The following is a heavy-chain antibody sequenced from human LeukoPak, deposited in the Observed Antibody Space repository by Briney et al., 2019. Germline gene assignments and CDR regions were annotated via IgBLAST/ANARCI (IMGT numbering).Heavy chain of an antibody. CDR2: IKSKTDGGTT. J-gene: IGHJ4*02. CDR1: GFTFSNAW. V-gene: IGHV3-15*01. CDR3: TTVLLWFGEPTPIDY. D-gene: IGHD3-10*01. Sequence: GGSLRLSCAASGFTFSNAWMSWVRQAPGKGLEWVGRIKSKTDGGTTDYAAPVKGRFTISRDDSKNTLYLQMNSLKTEDTAVYYCTTVLLWFGEPTPIDYCGQGTLVTVSS.